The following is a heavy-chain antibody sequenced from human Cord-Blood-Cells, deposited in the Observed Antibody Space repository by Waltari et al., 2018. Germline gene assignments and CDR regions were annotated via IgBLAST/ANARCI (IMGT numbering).Heavy chain of an antibody. CDR1: GFTFDDYA. J-gene: IGHJ4*02. CDR2: ISWNSGSI. V-gene: IGHV3-9*01. CDR3: AKADSSSSLYDY. D-gene: IGHD6-6*01. Sequence: EVQLVESGGGLVQPGRSLRLSCAASGFTFDDYAMHWVRQAPGKGLEWVSGISWNSGSIGYADSVKGRFTISRDNAKNSLYLQVNSLRAEDTALYYCAKADSSSSLYDYWGQGTLVTVSS.